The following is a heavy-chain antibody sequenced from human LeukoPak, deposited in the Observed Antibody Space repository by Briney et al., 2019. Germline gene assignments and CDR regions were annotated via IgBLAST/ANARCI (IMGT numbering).Heavy chain of an antibody. J-gene: IGHJ4*02. D-gene: IGHD3-3*01. CDR1: GYTFTYYY. CDR2: NNPNSGGT. V-gene: IGHV1-2*02. CDR3: ARDDPYDVLSGYDY. Sequence: GASVKVSFKASGYTFTYYYIHWVRPAPGQGLEWTGWNNPNSGGTNYAQKVQGRVTMTTDTSISTAYMELIRLTSDDTAVYYCARDDPYDVLSGYDYWGQGTLVTVSS.